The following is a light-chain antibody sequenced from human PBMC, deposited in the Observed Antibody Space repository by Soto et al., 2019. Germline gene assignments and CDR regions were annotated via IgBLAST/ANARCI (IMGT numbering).Light chain of an antibody. CDR1: RTVSSN. J-gene: IGKJ5*01. Sequence: EIVMTQSPDTLSGSPLERATLSFMASRTVSSNLAWYQQKPGQAPRLLIYGASTRATGIPARFSGGGSGTELTLTISSLQSEDFAVYYCQQYNNWPITFGQGTRLEIK. V-gene: IGKV3-15*01. CDR2: GAS. CDR3: QQYNNWPIT.